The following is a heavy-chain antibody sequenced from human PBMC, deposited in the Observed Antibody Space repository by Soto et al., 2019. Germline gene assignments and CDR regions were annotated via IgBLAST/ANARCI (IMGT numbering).Heavy chain of an antibody. Sequence: GGSLRLSCAASGFSFSDYYMSWIRQAPGKGQEWVSYIDFRSNSIYYADSVKGRFTISRDNAKNSLYLQMNSLRAEDTAVYYCARDIEPPGLFFDYWGQGTLVTVSS. CDR1: GFSFSDYY. V-gene: IGHV3-11*01. J-gene: IGHJ4*02. D-gene: IGHD6-13*01. CDR3: ARDIEPPGLFFDY. CDR2: IDFRSNSI.